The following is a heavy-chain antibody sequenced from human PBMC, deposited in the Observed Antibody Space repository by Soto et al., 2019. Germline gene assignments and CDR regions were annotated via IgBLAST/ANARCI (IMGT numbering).Heavy chain of an antibody. CDR3: AKDIVATLDALDI. J-gene: IGHJ3*02. D-gene: IGHD2-15*01. CDR1: GFTFDDYA. V-gene: IGHV3-9*01. Sequence: GGSLRLSCAASGFTFDDYAMHWVRQAPGKGLEWVSGISWNSGSIGYADSVKGRFTISRDNAKNSLYLQMNSLRAEDTALYYCAKDIVATLDALDIWGQGTMVTVSS. CDR2: ISWNSGSI.